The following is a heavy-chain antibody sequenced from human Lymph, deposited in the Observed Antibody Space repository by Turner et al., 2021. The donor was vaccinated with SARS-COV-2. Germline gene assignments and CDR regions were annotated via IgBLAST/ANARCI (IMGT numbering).Heavy chain of an antibody. CDR1: GFTFSYYW. CDR3: ARMGSSSWYFDY. D-gene: IGHD1-26*01. V-gene: IGHV3-7*01. CDR2: IKQDGSEK. J-gene: IGHJ4*02. Sequence: EVQLVESGGGLAQPGGSQRPSYAASGFTFSYYWMSWVRQAPGKGLEWVANIKQDGSEKYYVDSVKGRFTISRDNAKNSLFLQMNSLRAEDTAVYYCARMGSSSWYFDYWGQGTLVTVSS.